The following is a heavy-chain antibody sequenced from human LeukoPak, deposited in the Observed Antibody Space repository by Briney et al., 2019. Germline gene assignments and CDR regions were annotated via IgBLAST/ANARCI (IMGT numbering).Heavy chain of an antibody. Sequence: PSDTLSLTCAVSGYSISSTNLWGWIRQPPGKGLEWIGYIYYSGTTHYNPSLKSRVTMSVDASKNQFSLKLSSVTAVDTAIYYCAKSVDGGNSPFDYWGQGTLVTVSS. J-gene: IGHJ4*02. CDR2: IYYSGTT. V-gene: IGHV4-28*01. D-gene: IGHD4-23*01. CDR1: GYSISSTNL. CDR3: AKSVDGGNSPFDY.